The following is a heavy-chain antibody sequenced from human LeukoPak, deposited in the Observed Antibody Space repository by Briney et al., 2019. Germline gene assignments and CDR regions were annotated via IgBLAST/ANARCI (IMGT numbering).Heavy chain of an antibody. V-gene: IGHV4-61*02. J-gene: IGHJ4*02. CDR3: AKGGSYRSQPYFDY. D-gene: IGHD3-16*02. Sequence: PSETLSLTCTVSGSSISSGSYYWSWIRQPAGKGLEWIGRIYTSGSTNYNPSLKSRVTISVDTSKNQFSLKLSSVTAADTAVYYCAKGGSYRSQPYFDYWGQGTPVTVSS. CDR2: IYTSGST. CDR1: GSSISSGSYY.